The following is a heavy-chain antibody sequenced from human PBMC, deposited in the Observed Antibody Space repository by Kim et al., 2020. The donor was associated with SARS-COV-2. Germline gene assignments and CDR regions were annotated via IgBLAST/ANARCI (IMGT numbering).Heavy chain of an antibody. D-gene: IGHD3-10*01. J-gene: IGHJ4*02. V-gene: IGHV3-7*03. CDR1: GFTFSVQW. Sequence: GGSLRLSCEVSGFTFSVQWMSWVRQAPGEGLEWVATILPDGSEKYYVDSVKGRFTISRDNVKNVLYLQMNSLRVEDTAVYYCASGDGATGGQGTLVTVSS. CDR3: ASGDGAT. CDR2: ILPDGSEK.